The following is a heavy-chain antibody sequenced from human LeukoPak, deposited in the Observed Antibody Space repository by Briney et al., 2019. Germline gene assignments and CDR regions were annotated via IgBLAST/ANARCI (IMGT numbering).Heavy chain of an antibody. V-gene: IGHV3-21*04. CDR3: AKDKSPNVAAADNWFDP. CDR2: ISSSGESI. D-gene: IGHD6-13*01. Sequence: GGSLRLSCAASGFTFTIYTINWIRQAPGKGLEWVSSISSSGESIYYADSVKGRFTISRDNAKNSLYLQMNSLRAEDTALYYCAKDKSPNVAAADNWFDPWGQGTLVTVSS. J-gene: IGHJ5*02. CDR1: GFTFTIYT.